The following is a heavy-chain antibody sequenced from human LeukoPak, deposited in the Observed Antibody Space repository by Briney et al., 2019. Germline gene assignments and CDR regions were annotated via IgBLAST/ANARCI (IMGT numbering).Heavy chain of an antibody. Sequence: SETLSLTCTVSGGSFSSYYWSWIRQPRGKGLEWIGYIYYSGSTNYNPSLKSRVTISVDTSKNQFSLKLSSVTAADTAVYYCARAYGQFRLGELSYYFDYWGQGTLVTVSS. V-gene: IGHV4-59*01. CDR3: ARAYGQFRLGELSYYFDY. J-gene: IGHJ4*02. D-gene: IGHD3-16*02. CDR2: IYYSGST. CDR1: GGSFSSYY.